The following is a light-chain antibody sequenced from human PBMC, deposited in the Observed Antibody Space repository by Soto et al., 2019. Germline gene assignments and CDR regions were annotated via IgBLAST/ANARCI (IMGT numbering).Light chain of an antibody. CDR2: GAS. CDR1: QSVSSN. J-gene: IGKJ1*01. CDR3: QQYSEWPWT. Sequence: EIVLTQSPGTLSLSPGERATLSCRASQSVSSNLAWYQQKPGQSPRLLIYGASTRATGIPARFSGSGSGTEFSLTISSLQSEDFAVYYCQQYSEWPWTFGQGTKVDIK. V-gene: IGKV3-15*01.